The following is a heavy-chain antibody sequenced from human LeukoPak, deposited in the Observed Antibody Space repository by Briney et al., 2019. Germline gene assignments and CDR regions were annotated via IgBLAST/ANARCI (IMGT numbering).Heavy chain of an antibody. D-gene: IGHD3-3*01. CDR3: AREITIFGVYGAFDI. J-gene: IGHJ3*02. Sequence: ASVKVSCKASGYTFTSYGISWVRQAPGQGLEWMGWISAYNGNTNYAQKLQGRVTMTTDTSTSTAYMELRSLRSDDTAVYYCAREITIFGVYGAFDIWGQGTMVTVSS. V-gene: IGHV1-18*01. CDR2: ISAYNGNT. CDR1: GYTFTSYG.